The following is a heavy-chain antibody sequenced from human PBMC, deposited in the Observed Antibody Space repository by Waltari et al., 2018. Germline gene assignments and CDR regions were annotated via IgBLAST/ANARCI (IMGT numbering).Heavy chain of an antibody. CDR3: AREKDIVVVVGFDY. J-gene: IGHJ4*02. V-gene: IGHV1-2*06. CDR1: GYTLTGYY. CDR2: INPNSGGT. D-gene: IGHD2-15*01. Sequence: QVQLVQSGAEVKKPGASVKVSCKASGYTLTGYYMHWVRQAPGQGLEWMGRINPNSGGTNYAQKFQGRGTMTRDTSISTAYMELSRLRSDDTAVYYCAREKDIVVVVGFDYWGQGTLVTVSS.